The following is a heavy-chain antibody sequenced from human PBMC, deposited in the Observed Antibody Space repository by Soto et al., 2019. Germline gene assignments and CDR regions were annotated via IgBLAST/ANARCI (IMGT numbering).Heavy chain of an antibody. CDR1: GYTFTNFG. V-gene: IGHV1-18*01. J-gene: IGHJ6*02. D-gene: IGHD2-2*01. Sequence: ASVKVSCKASGYTFTNFGISWVRQAPGQGLEWMGWISAYNGNTNYAQKYQGRVTMTRNTSISTAYMEMSSLRSEDTAVYYCARGAVLVPAAGHYYGMDVWGQGTTVTVSS. CDR2: ISAYNGNT. CDR3: ARGAVLVPAAGHYYGMDV.